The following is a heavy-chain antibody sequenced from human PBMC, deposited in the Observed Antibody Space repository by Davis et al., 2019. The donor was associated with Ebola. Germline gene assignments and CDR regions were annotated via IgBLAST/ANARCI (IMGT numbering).Heavy chain of an antibody. CDR1: GFTFSSYW. J-gene: IGHJ4*02. V-gene: IGHV3-7*01. CDR3: VRTTYGAPEY. Sequence: PGGSLRLSCAASGFTFSSYWMSWVRQAPGKGLEWVANIKQDGSDKFYVDSVRGRFTISKDNAKSTLYLQMNSLTAEDTAVYYCVRTTYGAPEYWGQGTLVTVSS. CDR2: IKQDGSDK. D-gene: IGHD4-17*01.